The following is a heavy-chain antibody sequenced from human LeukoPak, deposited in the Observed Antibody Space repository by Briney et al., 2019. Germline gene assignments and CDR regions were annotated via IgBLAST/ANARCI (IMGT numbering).Heavy chain of an antibody. Sequence: PSEALSVTCTGSGGSISSYYWSWLGQPPGKGRAWMGYIYYRGSNNYNPSLQSRVTISVDTSKNQFSLKLSSVTAADTAVYYCAKFTMVRGVTRVNAFDIWGQGTMVTVSS. D-gene: IGHD3-10*01. CDR3: AKFTMVRGVTRVNAFDI. V-gene: IGHV4-59*01. J-gene: IGHJ3*02. CDR1: GGSISSYY. CDR2: IYYRGSN.